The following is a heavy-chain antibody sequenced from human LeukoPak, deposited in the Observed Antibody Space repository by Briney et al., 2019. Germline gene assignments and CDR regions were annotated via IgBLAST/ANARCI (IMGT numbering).Heavy chain of an antibody. J-gene: IGHJ3*02. V-gene: IGHV5-51*01. CDR2: IYPGDSDT. CDR3: ARWGGVQLWGAFDI. Sequence: NPGESLKISCKGSGYSFATSWIGWVRQMPGKGLEWMGIIYPGDSDTTYSPSFQGQVTISADKSISTAYLQWSSLTASDTAMYYCARWGGVQLWGAFDIWGQGTMVTVSS. D-gene: IGHD5-18*01. CDR1: GYSFATSW.